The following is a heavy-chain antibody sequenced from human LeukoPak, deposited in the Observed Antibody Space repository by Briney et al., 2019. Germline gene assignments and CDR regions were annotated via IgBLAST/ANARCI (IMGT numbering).Heavy chain of an antibody. V-gene: IGHV4-39*01. J-gene: IGHJ5*02. D-gene: IGHD2-2*03. Sequence: TSETLSLTCTVSGGSISSSSYYWGWIRQPPGKGLEWIGSIYYSGSTYYNPSLKSRVTISVDTSKNQFSLKLSSVTAADTAVYYCARGLDIVVVPAAHNRFDPWGQGTLVTVSS. CDR3: ARGLDIVVVPAAHNRFDP. CDR2: IYYSGST. CDR1: GGSISSSSYY.